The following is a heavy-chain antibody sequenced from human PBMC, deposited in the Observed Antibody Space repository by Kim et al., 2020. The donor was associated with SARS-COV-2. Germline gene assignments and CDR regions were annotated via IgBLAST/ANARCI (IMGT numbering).Heavy chain of an antibody. CDR2: INEDGSGK. CDR3: VRSIDY. Sequence: GGSLRLSCAASGFTFNDYWMRWVRQLPGKGLEWVANINEDGSGKYYMDSVKGRITISRDNAKNSLFLQMNNLRAEDTAVYYCVRSIDYWGQGTLVTVSS. CDR1: GFTFNDYW. J-gene: IGHJ4*02. V-gene: IGHV3-7*01.